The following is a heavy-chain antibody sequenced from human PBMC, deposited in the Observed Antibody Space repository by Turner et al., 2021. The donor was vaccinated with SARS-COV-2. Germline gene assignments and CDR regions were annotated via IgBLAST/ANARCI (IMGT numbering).Heavy chain of an antibody. CDR2: IYPDDSDT. CDR1: GDRTTSYW. V-gene: IGHV5-51*01. J-gene: IGHJ6*02. CDR3: AACPRSGRYSGGWYDSYYYGMDV. Sequence: EVQPVLPGAEVIKPGGSLMISCKGSGDRTTSYWIGWVRRMPGKRLEWTKIIYPDDSDTRYSPSIQGKVIISADKSISTAYLQLSSLKASDTAMYYCAACPRSGRYSGGWYDSYYYGMDVWGQGTTVTVSS. D-gene: IGHD6-19*01.